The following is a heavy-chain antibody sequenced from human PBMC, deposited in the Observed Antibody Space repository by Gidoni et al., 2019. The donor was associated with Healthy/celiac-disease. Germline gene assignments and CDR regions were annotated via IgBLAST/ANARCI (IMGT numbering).Heavy chain of an antibody. Sequence: QVQLQESGPGLVKPSETLSLTCTVSGGSISSYYWSWIRQPAGKGLEWIGRIYTSGSTNYNPSLKSRVTMSVDTSKNQFSLKLSSVTAADTAVYYCARGPRDYGDLDRGAFDYWGQGTLVTVSS. CDR3: ARGPRDYGDLDRGAFDY. J-gene: IGHJ4*02. D-gene: IGHD4-17*01. CDR2: IYTSGST. V-gene: IGHV4-4*07. CDR1: GGSISSYY.